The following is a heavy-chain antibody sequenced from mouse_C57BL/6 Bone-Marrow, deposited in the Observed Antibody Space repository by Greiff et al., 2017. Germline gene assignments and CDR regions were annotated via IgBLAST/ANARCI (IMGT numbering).Heavy chain of an antibody. CDR1: GYTFTSYT. Sequence: VQLQQSGAELARPGASVKMSCKASGYTFTSYTMHWVNQRPGQGLEWIGYINPSSGYSTYNQKYKDKVTLTTENASRTAYMQLSSLTSMESAVYYCARRGGFAYWGQGTLVTVSA. CDR2: INPSSGYS. V-gene: IGHV1-4*01. J-gene: IGHJ3*01. CDR3: ARRGGFAY.